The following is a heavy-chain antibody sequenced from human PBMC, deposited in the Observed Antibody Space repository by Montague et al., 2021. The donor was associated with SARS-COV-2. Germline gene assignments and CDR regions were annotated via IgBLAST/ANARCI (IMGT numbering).Heavy chain of an antibody. D-gene: IGHD3-22*01. J-gene: IGHJ4*03. Sequence: SESLSLACTVSGDSISNSNWWTWVRQSPGRGLEWIGEIFRSGDSNYNPSLKSRVTMSVDMSMNQSSLSLSNVTAADTATYYCVRGGTMTVVVFDYWGQGTTVTVSS. V-gene: IGHV4-4*02. CDR3: VRGGTMTVVVFDY. CDR2: IFRSGDS. CDR1: GDSISNSNW.